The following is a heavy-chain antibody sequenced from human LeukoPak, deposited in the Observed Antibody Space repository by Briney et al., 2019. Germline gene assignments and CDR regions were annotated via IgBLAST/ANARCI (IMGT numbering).Heavy chain of an antibody. CDR2: ISAYNGNT. V-gene: IGHV1-18*01. Sequence: ASVKVSCKASGYTFTSYGISWVRQAPGQGLEWMGWISAYNGNTNYAQKLQGRVTMTTDTSTSTAYMELRSLRSDDTAVYYCAREGVDSGSYYWGAFDYWGQGTLVTVSS. CDR3: AREGVDSGSYYWGAFDY. J-gene: IGHJ4*02. CDR1: GYTFTSYG. D-gene: IGHD1-26*01.